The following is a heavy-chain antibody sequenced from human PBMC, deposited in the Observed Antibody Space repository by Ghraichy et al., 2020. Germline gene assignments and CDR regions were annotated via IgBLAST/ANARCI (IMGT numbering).Heavy chain of an antibody. CDR1: GFTFSSYS. CDR3: ARGRPYYDFWSGSQPYYMDV. Sequence: GGSLRLSCAASGFTFSSYSMNWVRQSPGKGLEGVSSISSRSSYIYYADSVKGRFTISRDNAKNSLYLQMNSLRAEDTAVYYCARGRPYYDFWSGSQPYYMDVWGKGTTVTVSS. V-gene: IGHV3-21*01. CDR2: ISSRSSYI. D-gene: IGHD3-3*01. J-gene: IGHJ6*03.